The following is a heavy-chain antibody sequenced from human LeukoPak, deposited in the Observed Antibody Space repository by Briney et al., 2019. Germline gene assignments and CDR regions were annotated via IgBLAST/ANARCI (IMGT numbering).Heavy chain of an antibody. D-gene: IGHD6-19*01. J-gene: IGHJ4*02. CDR1: GYTFTGYY. CDR2: INPNSGVT. Sequence: ASVKVSCKASGYTFTGYYIYWVRQAPGQGLEWMGWINPNSGVTNYAQKFQGRVTMTRDTSINTAYMELSRLRSDDTAVYYCARAPHSSGWPDYWGQGTLVTVSS. V-gene: IGHV1-2*02. CDR3: ARAPHSSGWPDY.